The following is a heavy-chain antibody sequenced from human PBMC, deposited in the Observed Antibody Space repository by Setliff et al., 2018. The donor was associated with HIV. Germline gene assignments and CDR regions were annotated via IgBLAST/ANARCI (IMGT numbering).Heavy chain of an antibody. CDR2: ISGSGGST. V-gene: IGHV3-23*01. J-gene: IGHJ4*01. CDR3: AKGGISGGAYPPYYFDY. D-gene: IGHD2-15*01. Sequence: SCAASGFTFNTYAMSWVRQAPGKGLEWVSVISGSGGSTFYADSVKGRFTISRDNSKNTLYLQMNGLRVEDTAVYYCAKGGISGGAYPPYYFDYGGHGTLVTVSS. CDR1: GFTFNTYA.